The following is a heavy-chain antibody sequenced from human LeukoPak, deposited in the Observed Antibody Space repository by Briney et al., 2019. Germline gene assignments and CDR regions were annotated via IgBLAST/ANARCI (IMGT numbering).Heavy chain of an antibody. CDR3: AKAGRGYCTNGVCYTAYYYYGMDV. Sequence: PGASLRLSCAASGFTFSSYAMSWVRQAPGKGLEWVSAISGSGGSTYYADSVKGRFTISRDNPKNTLYLQMNSLRAEDTAVYYCAKAGRGYCTNGVCYTAYYYYGMDVWGQGTTVTVSS. CDR1: GFTFSSYA. CDR2: ISGSGGST. V-gene: IGHV3-23*01. D-gene: IGHD2-8*01. J-gene: IGHJ6*02.